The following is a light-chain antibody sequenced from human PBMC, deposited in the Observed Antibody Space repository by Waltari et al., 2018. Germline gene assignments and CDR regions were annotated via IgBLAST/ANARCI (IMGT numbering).Light chain of an antibody. CDR3: CSYAGRATWA. Sequence: QSALTQPRSVSGSPGPSVSISCPGTSIDVGRSDYFSWYPQHPGKAPKLVIYDVYTRPSGVPDRFSGSKSGNTASLTISGLQAEDEADYNCCSYAGRATWAFGGGTKLTVL. J-gene: IGLJ3*02. CDR2: DVY. V-gene: IGLV2-11*01. CDR1: SIDVGRSDY.